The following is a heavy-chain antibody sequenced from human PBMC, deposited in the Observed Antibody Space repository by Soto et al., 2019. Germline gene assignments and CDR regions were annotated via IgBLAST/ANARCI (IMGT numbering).Heavy chain of an antibody. Sequence: QVQLQESGPGLVKPSQTLSLTCTVSGDSISRGGYYWNWNRQHPGKGLEWIGYIFYSGTTYYNPSLKGRVTISVDTSKNQFSLKLSSVTASDTAVYYCARSVDPWGQGTLVTVSS. CDR1: GDSISRGGYY. J-gene: IGHJ5*02. V-gene: IGHV4-31*03. CDR3: ARSVDP. CDR2: IFYSGTT.